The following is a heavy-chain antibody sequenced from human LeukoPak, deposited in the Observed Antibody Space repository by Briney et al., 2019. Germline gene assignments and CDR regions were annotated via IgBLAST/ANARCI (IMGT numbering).Heavy chain of an antibody. CDR3: AREVLLWFGEYYDY. CDR2: INPNSGGT. V-gene: IGHV1-2*02. D-gene: IGHD3-10*01. J-gene: IGHJ4*02. CDR1: GYTFTGYY. Sequence: ASVKVSCKASGYTFTGYYMHWVRQPPGQGLEWMGWINPNSGGTNYAQKFQGRVTMTRDTSISTAYMELSRLRSDDTAVYYCAREVLLWFGEYYDYWGQGTLVTVSS.